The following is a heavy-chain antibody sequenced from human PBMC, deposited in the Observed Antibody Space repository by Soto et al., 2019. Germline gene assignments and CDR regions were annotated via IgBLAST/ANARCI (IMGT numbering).Heavy chain of an antibody. CDR3: AKEMRHSSGWYGAFDI. Sequence: GGSLRLSCAASGFTVTYAWMDWVRQAPGKGLEWVGRIKSKSDGASTDFPAPVKDRFTISRDDSKNTLYLQMSSVKSEDTAMYYCAKEMRHSSGWYGAFDIWGQGIMVTVSS. CDR2: IKSKSDGAST. CDR1: GFTVTYAW. D-gene: IGHD6-19*01. V-gene: IGHV3-15*01. J-gene: IGHJ3*02.